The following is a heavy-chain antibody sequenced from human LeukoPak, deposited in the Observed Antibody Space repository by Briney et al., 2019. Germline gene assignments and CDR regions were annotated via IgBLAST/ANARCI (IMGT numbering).Heavy chain of an antibody. CDR3: ARAGFALAPHRGTPFDY. CDR1: GESFSGYY. D-gene: IGHD6-6*01. CDR2: INHSGST. V-gene: IGHV4-34*01. J-gene: IGHJ4*02. Sequence: SETPSLTCAVYGESFSGYYWSWIRQPPGKGLEWIGEINHSGSTNYSPSLKSQVTISVNTSKNQFSLKLTSVTAADTAVYYCARAGFALAPHRGTPFDYWGQGTLVTVSS.